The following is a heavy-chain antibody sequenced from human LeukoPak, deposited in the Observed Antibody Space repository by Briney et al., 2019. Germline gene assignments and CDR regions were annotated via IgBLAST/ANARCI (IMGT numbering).Heavy chain of an antibody. CDR2: ITGGGSDT. J-gene: IGHJ4*02. V-gene: IGHV3-23*01. CDR3: AKGSASSRPYYFDY. Sequence: PGESLRLSCGASGFTFSSYAMTWVRQAPGKGLEWVSGITGGGSDTYHADSVKGRFTSSRDNSKNTLYLQMNSLRAEDTALYYCAKGSASSRPYYFDYWGQGIPVTVSS. CDR1: GFTFSSYA. D-gene: IGHD6-13*01.